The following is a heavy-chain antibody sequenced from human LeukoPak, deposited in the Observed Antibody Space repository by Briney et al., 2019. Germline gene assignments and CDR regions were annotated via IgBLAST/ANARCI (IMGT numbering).Heavy chain of an antibody. D-gene: IGHD3-3*01. J-gene: IGHJ4*02. Sequence: ASVTVSCTSSGYTLTSHYMHWVRQAPGQGLECMICINPNSGGTNYAQKFQGWVTMTRDTSISTAYMELSRLRSDDTAVYYCARDRALARPWAIWDYWGQGNLVTVSS. V-gene: IGHV1-2*04. CDR3: ARDRALARPWAIWDY. CDR2: INPNSGGT. CDR1: GYTLTSHY.